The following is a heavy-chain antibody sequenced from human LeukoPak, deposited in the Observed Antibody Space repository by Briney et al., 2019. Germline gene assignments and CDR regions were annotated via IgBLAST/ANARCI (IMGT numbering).Heavy chain of an antibody. D-gene: IGHD3-10*01. CDR2: ISSSSSTI. V-gene: IGHV3-48*04. J-gene: IGHJ5*02. Sequence: GGSLGLSCAASGFTFSSYSMNWVRQAPGKGLEWVSYISSSSSTIYYADSVKGRFTISRDNAKNSLYLQMNSLRAEDTAVYYCARGPPMVRGVILDNWFDPWGQGTLVTVSS. CDR3: ARGPPMVRGVILDNWFDP. CDR1: GFTFSSYS.